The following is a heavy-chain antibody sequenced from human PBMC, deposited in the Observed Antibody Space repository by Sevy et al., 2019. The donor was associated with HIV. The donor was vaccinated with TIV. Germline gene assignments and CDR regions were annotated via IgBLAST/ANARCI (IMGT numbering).Heavy chain of an antibody. CDR1: GFTFSSYG. Sequence: GGSLRLSCVTSGFTFSSYGMHWVRQAPGKGLVWVADIWYDGSNIHYADSVRGRFTISRDNSKNTLSLQMTSLRAEDTAVYYCARERTYLFDYCGQGTLVTVSS. V-gene: IGHV3-33*01. J-gene: IGHJ4*02. CDR3: ARERTYLFDY. CDR2: IWYDGSNI.